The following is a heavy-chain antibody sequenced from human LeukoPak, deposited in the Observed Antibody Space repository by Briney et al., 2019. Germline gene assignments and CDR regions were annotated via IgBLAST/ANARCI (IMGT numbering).Heavy chain of an antibody. V-gene: IGHV4-59*11. Sequence: SSETLSLTCTVSGGSISSHYWSWIRQPPGKGLEWVGYIYSRGSTIYNPSLKRRVSISVDMSKKQFSLTVSCVTAADRAVLLCARYYYGSGSYYNVAWFYPCGRGTLVTVSS. CDR2: IYSRGST. D-gene: IGHD3-10*01. J-gene: IGHJ5*02. CDR3: ARYYYGSGSYYNVAWFYP. CDR1: GGSISSHY.